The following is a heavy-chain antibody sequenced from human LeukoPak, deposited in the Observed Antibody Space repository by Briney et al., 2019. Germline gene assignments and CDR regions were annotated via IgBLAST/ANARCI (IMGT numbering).Heavy chain of an antibody. CDR2: INWNGGST. V-gene: IGHV3-20*04. D-gene: IGHD4-23*01. CDR3: ARDDYGGNSVSDY. J-gene: IGHJ4*02. CDR1: GFTFDDYG. Sequence: PGGSLRLSCAVSGFTFDDYGMSWVRQAPGKGLEWVSGINWNGGSTGYADSVKGRFAISRDNAKNSLYLQMNSLRAEDTALYYCARDDYGGNSVSDYWGQGTLVTVSS.